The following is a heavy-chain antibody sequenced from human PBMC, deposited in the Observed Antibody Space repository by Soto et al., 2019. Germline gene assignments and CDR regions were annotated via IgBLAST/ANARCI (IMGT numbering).Heavy chain of an antibody. V-gene: IGHV3-15*01. Sequence: EVQLVESGGGLVEPGGSIRLSCVASGFTFTKAYMTWVRQAPGKGLEWVGRIKGSHAGGTTDYATYVKGRFTISRDDSKNTLYLQMNSLKTEDPSVYYCATEGGYPGSNFDGAYWGQGTLVTVSS. CDR3: ATEGGYPGSNFDGAY. CDR1: GFTFTKAY. CDR2: IKGSHAGGTT. J-gene: IGHJ4*02. D-gene: IGHD1-26*01.